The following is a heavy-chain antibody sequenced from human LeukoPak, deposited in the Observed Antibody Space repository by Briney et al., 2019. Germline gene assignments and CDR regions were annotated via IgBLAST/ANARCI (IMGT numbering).Heavy chain of an antibody. V-gene: IGHV1-69*13. CDR2: IIPIFGTT. D-gene: IGHD3-3*01. Sequence: SVKVSCKASGGTFSSYAISWVRQAPGQGLERMGGIIPIFGTTNYAQKFQGRVTITADESTSTAYMELSSLRSEDTAVYYCARGVGDFWSGSTFDYWGQGTLVTVSS. J-gene: IGHJ4*02. CDR1: GGTFSSYA. CDR3: ARGVGDFWSGSTFDY.